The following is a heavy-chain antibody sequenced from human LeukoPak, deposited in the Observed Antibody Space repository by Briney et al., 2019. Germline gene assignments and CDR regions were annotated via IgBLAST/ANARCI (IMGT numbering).Heavy chain of an antibody. V-gene: IGHV3-23*01. CDR1: GFTFSNYA. Sequence: AGGSLRFSCADSGFTFSNYAMSWVRQAPGKGLERVSAMSAGGSSTWYADSVKGRLTISRDNSKNTLFLQMNSLRAEDTAVYYCAKDLYDSSGSRYDYWGQGTLVTVSS. D-gene: IGHD3-22*01. J-gene: IGHJ4*02. CDR2: MSAGGSST. CDR3: AKDLYDSSGSRYDY.